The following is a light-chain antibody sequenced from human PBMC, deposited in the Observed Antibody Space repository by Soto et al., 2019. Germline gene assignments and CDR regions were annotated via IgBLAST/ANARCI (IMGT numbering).Light chain of an antibody. CDR2: GAS. V-gene: IGKV3-20*01. CDR1: QTVSSNY. J-gene: IGKJ1*01. CDR3: QQYGSSPCT. Sequence: EIVFTQSPGTLSLSPGERATLSCRASQTVSSNYLAWFQQKGGQAPRLLIFGASSRAAGIPDRFSGSGSGTDFTLTISRLEPEDFAVYYCQQYGSSPCTFGQGTKVDIK.